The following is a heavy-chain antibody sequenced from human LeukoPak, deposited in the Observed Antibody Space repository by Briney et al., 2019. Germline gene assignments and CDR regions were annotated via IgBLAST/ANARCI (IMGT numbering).Heavy chain of an antibody. D-gene: IGHD3-10*01. CDR2: ISYDGSNK. Sequence: GGSLRLSCAASGFTFSSYGMHWVRQAPGKGLEWVAVISYDGSNKYYADSVKGRFTISRDNSKNTLYLQMNSLRAEDTAVYYCAKIGNALVRFGELFHDYWGQGTLVTVSS. V-gene: IGHV3-30*18. CDR3: AKIGNALVRFGELFHDY. J-gene: IGHJ4*02. CDR1: GFTFSSYG.